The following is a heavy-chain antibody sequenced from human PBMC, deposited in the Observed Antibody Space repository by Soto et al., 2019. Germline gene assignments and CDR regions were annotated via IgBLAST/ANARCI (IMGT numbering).Heavy chain of an antibody. V-gene: IGHV5-51*01. CDR1: GYSFTSYW. J-gene: IGHJ3*02. CDR2: IYPGDSDT. Sequence: GSSLKISCNGSGYSFTSYWIGWVRQMPGKGLEWMGIIYPGDSDTRYSPSFQGQVTISADKSISTDYLQWSSLKASDTAMYYCERSYSSRSDDAFDIWGPGKMGTV. D-gene: IGHD6-13*01. CDR3: ERSYSSRSDDAFDI.